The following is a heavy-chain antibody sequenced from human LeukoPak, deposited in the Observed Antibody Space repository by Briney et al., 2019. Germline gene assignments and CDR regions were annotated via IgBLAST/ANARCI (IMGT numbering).Heavy chain of an antibody. CDR3: ARGRVGATTCFDY. CDR1: GFIVSSSY. CDR2: IYSGGST. D-gene: IGHD1-26*01. J-gene: IGHJ4*02. Sequence: GGSLRLSCAASGFIVSSSYMTWVRQAPGEGLEWVSVIYSGGSTYYADSVKGRFTISRDSSKDTLYLQMNGLRAEDAAVYYCARGRVGATTCFDYWGQGTLVTVSS. V-gene: IGHV3-66*02.